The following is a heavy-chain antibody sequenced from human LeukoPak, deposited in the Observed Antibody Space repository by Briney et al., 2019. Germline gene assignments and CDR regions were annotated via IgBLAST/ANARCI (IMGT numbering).Heavy chain of an antibody. D-gene: IGHD2-2*01. V-gene: IGHV3-7*01. CDR3: VSCGTTTCIIRFDH. CDR1: GFTFSRYW. Sequence: PGGSLRLSCAASGFTFSRYWMNWVRQVPGKGLEWVASIKEDGSEKSYVDSVKGRFTISRDNAKNSLYLQMNSLRAEDTAVYYCVSCGTTTCIIRFDHWGQGTLVTVSS. CDR2: IKEDGSEK. J-gene: IGHJ4*02.